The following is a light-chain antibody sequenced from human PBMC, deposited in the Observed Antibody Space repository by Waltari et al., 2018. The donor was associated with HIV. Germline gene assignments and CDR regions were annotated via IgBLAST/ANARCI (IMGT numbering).Light chain of an antibody. Sequence: NFMLTQPHSVSESPGKTVTISCTRSSGGIGSYYVQWYQQRPGSAPTTLIYEDNQRPSGVPDRFSGSIDSSSNSASLTISGLKTEDEADYYCQSYDSSNHVVFGGGTKLTVL. CDR2: EDN. CDR1: SGGIGSYY. CDR3: QSYDSSNHVV. V-gene: IGLV6-57*04. J-gene: IGLJ2*01.